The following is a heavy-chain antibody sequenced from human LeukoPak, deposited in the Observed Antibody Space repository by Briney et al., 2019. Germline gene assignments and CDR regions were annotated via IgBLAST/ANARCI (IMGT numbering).Heavy chain of an antibody. CDR3: ARPGPDAFDI. V-gene: IGHV3-73*01. J-gene: IGHJ3*02. CDR2: IRSKVNSYAT. Sequence: GGSLRLSCAASGFTFSGSAMHWVRQASGKGLEWVGRIRSKVNSYATAYAPSVKGRFTISRDDSENTAYLQMNSLKTEDTAVYYCARPGPDAFDIWGQGTMVTVSS. CDR1: GFTFSGSA.